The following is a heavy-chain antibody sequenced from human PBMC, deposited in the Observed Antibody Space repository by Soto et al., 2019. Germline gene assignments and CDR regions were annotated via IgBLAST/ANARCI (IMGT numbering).Heavy chain of an antibody. CDR1: GGTFSSYA. CDR3: TLRTTMTVGTDYFQH. Sequence: SVKVSCKASGGTFSSYAISWVRQAPGQGLEWMGGVIPIFGTANYAQKFQGRVTITADESTSTAYMELSSLRSEDTAVYYCTLRTTMTVGTDYFQHWGQGTLVTVSS. CDR2: VIPIFGTA. J-gene: IGHJ1*01. V-gene: IGHV1-69*13. D-gene: IGHD3-22*01.